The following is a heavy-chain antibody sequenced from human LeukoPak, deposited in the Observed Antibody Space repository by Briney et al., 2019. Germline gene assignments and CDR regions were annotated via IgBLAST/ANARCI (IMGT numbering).Heavy chain of an antibody. Sequence: PGGSLRLSCAASGFTVSTTYMSWVRQAPGKGLEWVSLIYVDGRTYYADSVKGRFTISRDNSKNTLYLQVNSLRAEDTAVYYCARRGDGGGSFDYWGQGTLVTVSS. CDR3: ARRGDGGGSFDY. CDR2: IYVDGRT. V-gene: IGHV3-53*01. J-gene: IGHJ4*02. D-gene: IGHD4-23*01. CDR1: GFTVSTTY.